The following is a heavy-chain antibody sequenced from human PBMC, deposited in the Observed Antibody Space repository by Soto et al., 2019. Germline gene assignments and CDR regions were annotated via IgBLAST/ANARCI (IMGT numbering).Heavy chain of an antibody. J-gene: IGHJ4*02. CDR2: LNPHSGKA. Sequence: QVQLVQSGAEVKKPGASVKVSCKASGYTFTIHDIHWVRRAPGQGLEWMAGLNPHSGKAAYAQRFQGRLTMTGNASTSTAYMELSGLRSEDTAMYYCARVSSIAARRSYDSWGQGTLVTVSS. D-gene: IGHD6-6*01. CDR1: GYTFTIHD. CDR3: ARVSSIAARRSYDS. V-gene: IGHV1-8*01.